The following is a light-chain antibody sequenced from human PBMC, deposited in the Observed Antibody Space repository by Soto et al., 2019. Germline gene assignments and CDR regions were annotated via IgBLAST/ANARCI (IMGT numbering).Light chain of an antibody. J-gene: IGKJ1*01. V-gene: IGKV3-15*01. CDR3: QQYNDWPWT. CDR2: GAS. Sequence: EIVMTQSPATLSVSPGERATLSCRASQSVSSNLAWYQQKPGQAPGLLFYGASTRATAIPARFSGGGSGTEFTFTISSLQSEDFAVYYCQQYNDWPWTFGQGTKVEIK. CDR1: QSVSSN.